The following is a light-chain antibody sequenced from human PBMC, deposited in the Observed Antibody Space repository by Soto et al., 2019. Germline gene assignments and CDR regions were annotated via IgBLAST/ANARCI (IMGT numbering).Light chain of an antibody. CDR2: EVS. Sequence: QSALTQPASVSGSPGQSITISCAGTSSDVGGYNFVSWYQHHPGKAPKLMIYEVSNRPSGVSNRFSGSKSVNTASLTISGLQAEDEAHYYCSSYTGSSTYVFFGGGTKLTVL. V-gene: IGLV2-14*01. CDR1: SSDVGGYNF. CDR3: SSYTGSSTYVF. J-gene: IGLJ2*01.